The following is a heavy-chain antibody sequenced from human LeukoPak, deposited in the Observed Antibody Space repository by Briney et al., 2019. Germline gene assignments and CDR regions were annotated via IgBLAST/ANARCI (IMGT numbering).Heavy chain of an antibody. CDR3: ASPGPGMVRGVIGFDY. V-gene: IGHV3-30*04. CDR1: GFTFSSYA. CDR2: ISYDGSNK. D-gene: IGHD3-10*01. Sequence: PGRSLRLSCAASGFTFSSYAMHWVRQAPGKGLEWVAVISYDGSNKYYADSVKDRFTISRDNSKNTLYLQMNSLRAEDTAVYYCASPGPGMVRGVIGFDYWGQGTLVTVSS. J-gene: IGHJ4*02.